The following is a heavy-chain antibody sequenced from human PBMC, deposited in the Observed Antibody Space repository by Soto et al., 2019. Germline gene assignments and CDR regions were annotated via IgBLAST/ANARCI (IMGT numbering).Heavy chain of an antibody. CDR3: TRSVVVITHDAFDI. D-gene: IGHD3-22*01. V-gene: IGHV5-51*01. CDR1: GYSFTSYW. J-gene: IGHJ3*02. CDR2: IYPGDSDT. Sequence: PGESLKISCKGSGYSFTSYWIGWVRQMPGKGLEWMGIIYPGDSDTRYSPSFQGQVTISADKSTSTAYLQWSSLKASDTAMYYCTRSVVVITHDAFDIWGQGTMVTVSS.